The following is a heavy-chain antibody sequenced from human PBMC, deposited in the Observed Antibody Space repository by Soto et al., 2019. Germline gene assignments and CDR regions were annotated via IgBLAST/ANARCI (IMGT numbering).Heavy chain of an antibody. J-gene: IGHJ4*02. Sequence: GGSLRLSCAASGFTFSSNSMNWVRQAPGKGLEWVSSISSSSRYIYYADSVKGRFTISRDNAKNSLYLQMNSLRAEDTAVYYCARVGEYSGYDYDYWGQGTLVTVSS. CDR2: ISSSSRYI. CDR3: ARVGEYSGYDYDY. CDR1: GFTFSSNS. V-gene: IGHV3-21*01. D-gene: IGHD5-12*01.